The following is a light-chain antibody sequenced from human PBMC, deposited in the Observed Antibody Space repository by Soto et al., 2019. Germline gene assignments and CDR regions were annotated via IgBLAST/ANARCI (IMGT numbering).Light chain of an antibody. Sequence: YELTQPPSVSVSPGQTASITCSGDKLGDKYACWYQQKPGQSPVLVIYQDSKRPSGIPERFSGSNSGNTATLTISGTQAMDEADYYCQAWDSSTQVFGTGTKLTVL. CDR1: KLGDKY. CDR3: QAWDSSTQV. CDR2: QDS. J-gene: IGLJ1*01. V-gene: IGLV3-1*01.